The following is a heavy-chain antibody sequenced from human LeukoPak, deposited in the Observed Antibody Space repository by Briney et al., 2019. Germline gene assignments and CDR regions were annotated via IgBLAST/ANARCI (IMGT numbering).Heavy chain of an antibody. D-gene: IGHD5-18*01. V-gene: IGHV4-4*02. CDR1: GGSISSSNW. Sequence: PSETLSLTCAVSGGSISSSNWWSWVRQPPGKGLEWIGEIYHSGSTNYNPSLKSRVTISVDKSKNQFSLKLSSVTAADTAVYYCASESGYSYKFDYWGQGTLVTVSS. CDR3: ASESGYSYKFDY. J-gene: IGHJ4*02. CDR2: IYHSGST.